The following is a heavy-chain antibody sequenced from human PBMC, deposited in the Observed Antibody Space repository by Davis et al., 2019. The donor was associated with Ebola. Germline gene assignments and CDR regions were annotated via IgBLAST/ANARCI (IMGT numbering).Heavy chain of an antibody. Sequence: ASVKVSCKASGYTFSSYDINWVRQATGQGLEWMRWMNPSSGNTGYAQKFQGRVTMTRNTSTNTAYMELSGLTSEDTAVYYCARERAGTRFDPWGQGTLVTVSS. CDR2: MNPSSGNT. J-gene: IGHJ5*02. V-gene: IGHV1-8*01. D-gene: IGHD1-14*01. CDR1: GYTFSSYD. CDR3: ARERAGTRFDP.